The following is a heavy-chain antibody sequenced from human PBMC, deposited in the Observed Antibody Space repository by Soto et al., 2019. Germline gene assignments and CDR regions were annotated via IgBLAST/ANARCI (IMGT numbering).Heavy chain of an antibody. CDR3: ASYYDILTGYNY. Sequence: SETLSLTCAVYGGSFSGYYWSWIRQPPGKGLEWIGEINHSGSTNYNPSLKSRVTISVDTSKNQFSLKLSSVTAADTAVYYCASYYDILTGYNYWGQGTLVTVSS. CDR2: INHSGST. CDR1: GGSFSGYY. V-gene: IGHV4-34*01. D-gene: IGHD3-9*01. J-gene: IGHJ4*02.